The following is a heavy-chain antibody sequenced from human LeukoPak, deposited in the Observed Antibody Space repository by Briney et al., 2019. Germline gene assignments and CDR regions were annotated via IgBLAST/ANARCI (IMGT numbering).Heavy chain of an antibody. D-gene: IGHD3-10*01. V-gene: IGHV3-23*01. J-gene: IGHJ4*02. Sequence: GGSLRLSCAASGFTFDDYGMSWVRQTPGKGLEWVSSISGNAGTTYYADSVKGRFTISRDNSRNTLYLQMNSLRDEDTAVYYCGRGRLYGSGTYYVFDYWGRGTLVTVSS. CDR2: ISGNAGTT. CDR1: GFTFDDYG. CDR3: GRGRLYGSGTYYVFDY.